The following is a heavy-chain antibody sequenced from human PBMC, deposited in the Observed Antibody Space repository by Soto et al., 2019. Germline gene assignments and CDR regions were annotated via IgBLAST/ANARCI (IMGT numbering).Heavy chain of an antibody. V-gene: IGHV3-30-3*01. Sequence: SLSLSCAASGFTFSSYSKHWVRQAPGKGLEWVAVISYDGSNKYYADSVKGRFTISRDNSKNTLYLQMNSLRAEDTAVYYCARDLGGDYRYYYYYGMDVWGQGTTVTVSS. CDR3: ARDLGGDYRYYYYYGMDV. J-gene: IGHJ6*02. D-gene: IGHD4-17*01. CDR1: GFTFSSYS. CDR2: ISYDGSNK.